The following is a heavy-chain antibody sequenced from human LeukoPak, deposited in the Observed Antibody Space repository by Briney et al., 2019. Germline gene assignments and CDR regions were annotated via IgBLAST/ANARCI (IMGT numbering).Heavy chain of an antibody. D-gene: IGHD5-18*01. J-gene: IGHJ4*02. CDR3: AKLPKQIPLYSYEDY. CDR2: ISGSGGST. Sequence: PGGSLRLSCAASGFTFSSYAMSWVRQAPGKGLEWVSAISGSGGSTYYADSVKGRFTISRDNSKNTLYLQMNSLRAEDTAVYYCAKLPKQIPLYSYEDYWGQGTLVTVSS. CDR1: GFTFSSYA. V-gene: IGHV3-23*01.